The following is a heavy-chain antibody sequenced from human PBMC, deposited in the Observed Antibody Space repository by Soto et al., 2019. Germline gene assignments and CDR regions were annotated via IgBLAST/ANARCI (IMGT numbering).Heavy chain of an antibody. CDR1: GFTFSSYA. V-gene: IGHV3-64D*08. D-gene: IGHD3-16*02. CDR2: ISSNGGST. CDR3: VKDYIREGLRLGELSQENDY. J-gene: IGHJ4*02. Sequence: GGSLRLSCSASGFTFSSYAMHWVRQAPGKGLEYVSAISSNGGSTYYADSVKGRFTISRDNSKNTLYLQMSSLRAEDTAVYYCVKDYIREGLRLGELSQENDYWGQGTLVTVSS.